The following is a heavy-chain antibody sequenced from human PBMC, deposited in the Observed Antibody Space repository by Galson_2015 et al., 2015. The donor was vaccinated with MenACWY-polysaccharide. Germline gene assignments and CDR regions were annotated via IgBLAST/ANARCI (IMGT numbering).Heavy chain of an antibody. J-gene: IGHJ6*02. V-gene: IGHV3-30*02. CDR2: IRYDGSNK. CDR3: AKDIVWWGYCSSASCYYYYGMDV. CDR1: GFTFSSYG. D-gene: IGHD2-2*01. Sequence: SLRLSCAASGFTFSSYGMHWVRQAPGKGLEWVAFIRYDGSNKYYADSVKGRFTISRDNSKNTLYLQMNSLRAEDTAVYYCAKDIVWWGYCSSASCYYYYGMDVWGQGTTVTVSS.